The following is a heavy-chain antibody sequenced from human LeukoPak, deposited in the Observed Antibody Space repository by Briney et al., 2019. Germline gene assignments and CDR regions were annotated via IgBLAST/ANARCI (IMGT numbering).Heavy chain of an antibody. D-gene: IGHD3-10*01. CDR2: FYHSGST. CDR3: ARHYYGSGSYSISPSFDY. V-gene: IGHV4-38-2*02. J-gene: IGHJ4*02. Sequence: PSETLSLTCTVSGYSISSGYYWGWIRSPPGKGLGGMGGFYHSGSTYYNPSLKSRVTISVDTSKNQFSLKLSSVTAADTAVYYCARHYYGSGSYSISPSFDYWGQGTLVTVSS. CDR1: GYSISSGYY.